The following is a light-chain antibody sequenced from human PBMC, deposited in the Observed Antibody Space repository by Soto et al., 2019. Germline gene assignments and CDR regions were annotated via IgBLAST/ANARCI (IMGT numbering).Light chain of an antibody. V-gene: IGKV1-9*01. J-gene: IGKJ4*01. Sequence: IQLTQSASFLSASVGDRVTISCRPSQGISSYLAWYQQKPGKAPKLLIYAASTLQSGVPSRFSGSGSGTEFTLTISSLQPEDFATYYSQQLNSYPPALTLGGGTKVDIK. CDR2: AAS. CDR3: QQLNSYPPALT. CDR1: QGISSY.